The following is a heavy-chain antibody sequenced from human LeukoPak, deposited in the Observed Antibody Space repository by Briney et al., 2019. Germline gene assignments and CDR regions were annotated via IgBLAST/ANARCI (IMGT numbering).Heavy chain of an antibody. V-gene: IGHV3-23*01. J-gene: IGHJ6*03. CDR3: AKDLSNAAYYYYYMDV. D-gene: IGHD4-11*01. CDR1: GFTFSSFS. CDR2: ISGSGGST. Sequence: GGSLRLSCAASGFTFSSFSMNWVRQAPGKGLEWVSAISGSGGSTYYADSVKGRFTISRDNSKNTLYLQMNSLRAEDTAVYYCAKDLSNAAYYYYYMDVWGKGTTVTVSS.